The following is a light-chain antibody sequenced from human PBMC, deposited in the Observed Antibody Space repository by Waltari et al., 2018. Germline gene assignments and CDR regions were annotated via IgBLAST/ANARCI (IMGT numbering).Light chain of an antibody. J-gene: IGLJ1*01. V-gene: IGLV2-14*03. Sequence: QSALTQPASVSGSPGQSITISCSGPSSDVGAYNYVSWYQQHPGKAPQLMIYDVNNRPSGVSNRFSGSKSGNTASLTISGLQAEDEADYYCSSYTSSNTIYVFGTGTKVTVL. CDR3: SSYTSSNTIYV. CDR2: DVN. CDR1: SSDVGAYNY.